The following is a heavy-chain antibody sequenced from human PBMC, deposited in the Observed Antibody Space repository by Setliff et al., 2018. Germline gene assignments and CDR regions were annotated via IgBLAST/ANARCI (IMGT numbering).Heavy chain of an antibody. V-gene: IGHV4-61*09. CDR2: YIYTSGTT. D-gene: IGHD4-17*01. CDR1: GGSLSSGPYY. Sequence: SEPLSLTCTVSGGSLSSGPYYWTWVRQPAGKGLEWIGHIYIYTSGTTNYSPSLKSRVTISADTSKNQFSLQLTSVTATDTAVYYCARGRLLYVGDSHYFDNWCQGTLVTVSS. CDR3: ARGRLLYVGDSHYFDN. J-gene: IGHJ4*02.